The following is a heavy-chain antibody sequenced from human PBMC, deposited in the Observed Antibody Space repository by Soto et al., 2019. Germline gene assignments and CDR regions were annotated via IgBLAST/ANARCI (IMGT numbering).Heavy chain of an antibody. V-gene: IGHV3-48*02. CDR1: GFTFSTYG. Sequence: GGSLRLSCAASGFTFSTYGMNWVRQAPGKGLEWVSFIGATSIIYYADSLKGRFTISRDNAKNSLYLQMDSLRDEDTAVYYCARESRWHHNWFDFWGQGTLVTVSS. J-gene: IGHJ5*01. CDR3: ARESRWHHNWFDF. CDR2: IGATSII.